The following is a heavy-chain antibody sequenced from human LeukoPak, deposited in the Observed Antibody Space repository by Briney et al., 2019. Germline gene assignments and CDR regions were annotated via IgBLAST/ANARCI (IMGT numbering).Heavy chain of an antibody. V-gene: IGHV3-13*04. D-gene: IGHD7-27*01. J-gene: IGHJ5*02. Sequence: PGGSLRLSCAASGFTFSTYDMHWVRQAPGQGLEWVSSICIAGDTYYPDSVKGRFTISRENAKTSLYLQMNSLGAGDTAVYYCTRGTITGENWFDPWGQGTLVTVSS. CDR1: GFTFSTYD. CDR3: TRGTITGENWFDP. CDR2: ICIAGDT.